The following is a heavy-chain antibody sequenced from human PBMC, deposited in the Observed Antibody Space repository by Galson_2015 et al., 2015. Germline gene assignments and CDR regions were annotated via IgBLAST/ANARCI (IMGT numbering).Heavy chain of an antibody. D-gene: IGHD3-22*01. V-gene: IGHV3-53*01. CDR2: IYSGGST. CDR1: GFPVSSNY. CDR3: ARGNLLEYYYDSSGYSYDY. J-gene: IGHJ4*02. Sequence: LRLSCAASGFPVSSNYMSWVRQAPGKGLEWVSVIYSGGSTYYADSVKGRFTISRDNSKNTLYLQMNSLRAEDTAVYYCARGNLLEYYYDSSGYSYDYWGQGTLVTVSS.